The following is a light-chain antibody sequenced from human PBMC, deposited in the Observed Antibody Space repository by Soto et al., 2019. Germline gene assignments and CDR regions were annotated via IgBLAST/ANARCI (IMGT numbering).Light chain of an antibody. Sequence: QLTLKPSSLSASVGDRVTITCRASQDIRNYLNWYQQKPGKAPKLLIYDASNLETGVPSRFSGSGSGTDFTFTISSLQPEDFATYYCQQYDNLPATFGPGTKVDIK. CDR1: QDIRNY. CDR2: DAS. V-gene: IGKV1-33*01. J-gene: IGKJ3*01. CDR3: QQYDNLPAT.